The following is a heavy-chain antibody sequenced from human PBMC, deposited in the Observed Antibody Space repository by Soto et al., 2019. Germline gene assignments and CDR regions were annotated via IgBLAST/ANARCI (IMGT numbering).Heavy chain of an antibody. CDR3: AGDRCSGGSCYLDY. Sequence: PGGSLRISFAASGFTFSSYAMHWVRQAPGKGLEWVAVISHDGTNKYYADSVKGRFTVSRDNSKNTLYLQMNSLRAEDSAVYYCAGDRCSGGSCYLDYWGQGILVTVSS. J-gene: IGHJ4*02. CDR1: GFTFSSYA. V-gene: IGHV3-30-3*01. CDR2: ISHDGTNK. D-gene: IGHD2-15*01.